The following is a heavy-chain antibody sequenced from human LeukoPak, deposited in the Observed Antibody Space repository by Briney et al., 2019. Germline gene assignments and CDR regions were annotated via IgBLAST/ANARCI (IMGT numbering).Heavy chain of an antibody. J-gene: IGHJ5*02. CDR1: GGSISRGGYY. Sequence: SETLSHICTVSGGSISRGGYYWSWIRQHPGKGLEWIGYIYYSGSTYYNPSLKSRVTISVDTSKNQFSLKLSSVTAADTAVYYCARGPWYGWFDPWGQGTLVTVSS. V-gene: IGHV4-31*03. D-gene: IGHD6-13*01. CDR3: ARGPWYGWFDP. CDR2: IYYSGST.